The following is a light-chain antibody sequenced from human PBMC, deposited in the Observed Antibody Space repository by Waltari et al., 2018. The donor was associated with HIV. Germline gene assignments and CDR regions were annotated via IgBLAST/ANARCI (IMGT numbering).Light chain of an antibody. CDR3: QSYDSSLSNWV. V-gene: IGLV1-40*01. CDR1: SSHIRAGYD. Sequence: QSVMTHPPSVSGAPGQRVTISCTGSSSHIRAGYDVHWYQQLPGTAPKPLIYGNSNRPSGVPDRFSGSKSGTSASLAITGLQPDDETDYYCQSYDSSLSNWVFGGGTKLTVL. CDR2: GNS. J-gene: IGLJ3*02.